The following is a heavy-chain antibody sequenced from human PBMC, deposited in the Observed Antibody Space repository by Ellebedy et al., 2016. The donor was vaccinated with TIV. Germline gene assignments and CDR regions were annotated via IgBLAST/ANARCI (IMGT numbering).Heavy chain of an antibody. CDR2: ISYDGSNK. J-gene: IGHJ6*02. CDR1: GFTFSSYS. V-gene: IGHV3-30*03. Sequence: GGSLRLSCAASGFTFSSYSMNWVRLAPGKGLEWVAVISYDGSNKYYADSVKGRFTISRDNSKNTLYLQMNSLRAEDTAVYYCASHYGSGSYYSEFRGMDVWGQGTTVTVSS. D-gene: IGHD3-10*01. CDR3: ASHYGSGSYYSEFRGMDV.